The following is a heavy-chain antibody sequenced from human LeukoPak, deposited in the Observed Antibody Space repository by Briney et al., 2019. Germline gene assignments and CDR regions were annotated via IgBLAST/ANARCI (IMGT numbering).Heavy chain of an antibody. Sequence: GESLKISCKGSGYSFTSYWIGWVRQMPGKGLEWMGIIYPGDSDTRYSPSFQGQVTISADKSISTAYLQWSSLKASDTAMYYCARRLGLDLKSNNWFDPWGRGTLVTVSS. D-gene: IGHD3-16*01. CDR3: ARRLGLDLKSNNWFDP. J-gene: IGHJ5*02. CDR2: IYPGDSDT. CDR1: GYSFTSYW. V-gene: IGHV5-51*01.